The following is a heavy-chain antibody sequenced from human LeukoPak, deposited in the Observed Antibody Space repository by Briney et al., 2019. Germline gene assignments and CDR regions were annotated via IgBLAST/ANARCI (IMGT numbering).Heavy chain of an antibody. CDR1: GHTLTEIF. CDR3: ATHFDSSGPDAFDI. J-gene: IGHJ3*02. D-gene: IGHD3-22*01. Sequence: ASVKVSCRVSGHTLTEIFMHWVRQAPGKGFEWMGGVDPEDYETINAQKFQGRVTMTEDTSTDTAYMELSSLRSEDTAVYYCATHFDSSGPDAFDIWGQGTMVTVSS. V-gene: IGHV1-24*01. CDR2: VDPEDYET.